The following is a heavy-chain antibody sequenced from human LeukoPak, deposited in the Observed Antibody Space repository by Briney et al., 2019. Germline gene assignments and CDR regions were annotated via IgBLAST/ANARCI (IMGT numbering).Heavy chain of an antibody. CDR1: GFTFSSYG. Sequence: AGGSLRLSCAASGFTFSSYGMHWVRQAPGKGLEWVAVISYDGSNKYYADSVKGRFTISGDNSKNTLYLQMNSLRAEDTAVYYCAKDLRIAARRNPGFDYWGQGTLVTVSS. CDR2: ISYDGSNK. V-gene: IGHV3-30*18. D-gene: IGHD6-6*01. J-gene: IGHJ4*02. CDR3: AKDLRIAARRNPGFDY.